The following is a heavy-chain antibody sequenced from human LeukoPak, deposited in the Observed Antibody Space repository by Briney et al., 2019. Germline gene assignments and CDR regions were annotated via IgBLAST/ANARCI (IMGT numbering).Heavy chain of an antibody. D-gene: IGHD3-10*01. J-gene: IGHJ4*02. V-gene: IGHV1-24*01. CDR2: FDPEDGET. CDR3: ARVRKVRGVTIAYFDY. CDR1: GYTLTELS. Sequence: ASVKVSCKVSGYTLTELSMHWVRQAPGKGLEWMGGFDPEDGETIYAQKFQGRVTMTEDTSTDTAYMELSSLRAEDTAVYYCARVRKVRGVTIAYFDYWGQGTLVTVSS.